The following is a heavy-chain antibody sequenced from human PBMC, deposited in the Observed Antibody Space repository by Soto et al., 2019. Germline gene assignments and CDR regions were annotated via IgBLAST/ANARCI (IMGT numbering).Heavy chain of an antibody. V-gene: IGHV2-26*01. CDR1: GFSLNNARMG. D-gene: IGHD5-12*01. J-gene: IGHJ4*02. Sequence: QVTLKESGPVLVKPTETLTLTCTVSGFSLNNARMGVSWIRQPPGKALEWLAHIFSNDNKSYNSSLKNRVTISKDTSKSQVVLIMTNMDPVDTATYYCARSPLGYSGYVYYFDYWGQGTLVTVSS. CDR2: IFSNDNK. CDR3: ARSPLGYSGYVYYFDY.